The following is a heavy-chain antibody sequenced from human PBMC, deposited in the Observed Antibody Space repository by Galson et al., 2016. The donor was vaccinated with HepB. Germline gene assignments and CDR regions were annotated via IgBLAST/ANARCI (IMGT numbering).Heavy chain of an antibody. CDR2: ISAGEGT. CDR1: GFSVSYNY. J-gene: IGHJ4*02. CDR3: AKVLVGSARPGAFDY. Sequence: SLRLSCAASGFSVSYNYMSWVRQAPGKGLEWVSVISAGEGTYYTDSVRGRFTVSRDNSKNTLYLEMSSLRVEDTAVYYCAKVLVGSARPGAFDYWGQGTLVTVSS. D-gene: IGHD6-6*01. V-gene: IGHV3-53*01.